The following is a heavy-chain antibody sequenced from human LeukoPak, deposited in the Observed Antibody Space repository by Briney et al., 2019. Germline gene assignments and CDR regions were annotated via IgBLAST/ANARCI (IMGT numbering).Heavy chain of an antibody. J-gene: IGHJ5*02. V-gene: IGHV4-34*01. Sequence: PGGSLRLSCVGSGFTFSSYSMNWVRQPPGKGLEWIGEINARGDTNYNPSLKSRVTISVDSSKNQFSLTLTSMIAADTAIYYCARGQVPAARGYNWFDPWGQGTLVTVSS. CDR1: GFTFSSYS. D-gene: IGHD2-2*01. CDR3: ARGQVPAARGYNWFDP. CDR2: INARGDT.